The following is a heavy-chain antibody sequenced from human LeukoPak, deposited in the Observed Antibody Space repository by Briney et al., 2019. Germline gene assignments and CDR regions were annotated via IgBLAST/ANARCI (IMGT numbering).Heavy chain of an antibody. D-gene: IGHD5-24*01. CDR3: APSKPWLQPCFDY. J-gene: IGHJ4*02. CDR2: INPNSGDT. CDR1: GYTFIDHY. V-gene: IGHV1-2*02. Sequence: ASVKVSCKASGYTFIDHYIHWVRQAPGQGLEWMGWINPNSGDTNYPQKFQGRVTMTRDTSISTVYVELSRLRSDDTAMYYCAPSKPWLQPCFDYWGQGTLVTVSS.